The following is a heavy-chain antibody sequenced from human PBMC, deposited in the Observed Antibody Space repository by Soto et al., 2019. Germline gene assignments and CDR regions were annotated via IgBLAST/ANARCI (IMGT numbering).Heavy chain of an antibody. Sequence: TLSLTCTVSGVSIRSGGYSWTWIRQSPGKGLEWIGYTYQSGSAYYNPSLKSRVTISVDRSKNQFSLNLTSVTAADTAVYYCARDYYGMDVWGQGTTVTVSS. CDR3: ARDYYGMDV. CDR1: GVSIRSGGYS. V-gene: IGHV4-30-2*06. CDR2: TYQSGSA. J-gene: IGHJ6*02.